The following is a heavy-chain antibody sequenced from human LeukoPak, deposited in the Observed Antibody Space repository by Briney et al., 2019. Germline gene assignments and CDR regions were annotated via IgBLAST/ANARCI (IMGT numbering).Heavy chain of an antibody. CDR3: AKDRAGSIATYADF. CDR1: GFTFSSYW. CDR2: IKQDGSEK. V-gene: IGHV3-7*01. J-gene: IGHJ4*02. D-gene: IGHD6-19*01. Sequence: GGSLRLSCAASGFTFSSYWMSWVRQAPGKGLEWVANIKQDGSEKYYVDSVKGRFTISRDNSKNTLYLQMNSLRAEDTAVYYCAKDRAGSIATYADFWGQGTLVTVSS.